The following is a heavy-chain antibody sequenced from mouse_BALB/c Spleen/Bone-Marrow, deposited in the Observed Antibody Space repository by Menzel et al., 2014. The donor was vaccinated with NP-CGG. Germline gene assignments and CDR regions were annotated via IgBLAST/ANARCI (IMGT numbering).Heavy chain of an antibody. V-gene: IGHV5-17*02. CDR3: ARSSYGYDRQAYFFDY. CDR2: ISSGSSTI. CDR1: GFTFSSFG. D-gene: IGHD2-2*01. Sequence: DVQLQESGGGLVQPGGSRKLSCAASGFTFSSFGMHWVRRAPEKGLEWVAYISSGSSTIYYADTVKGRFTISRDNPKNTLFLQMTSLRSEDTAMYYCARSSYGYDRQAYFFDYWGQGTTLTVSS. J-gene: IGHJ2*01.